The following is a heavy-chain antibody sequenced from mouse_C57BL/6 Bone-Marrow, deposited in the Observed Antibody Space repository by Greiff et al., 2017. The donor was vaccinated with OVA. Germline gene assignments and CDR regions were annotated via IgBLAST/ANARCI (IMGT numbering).Heavy chain of an antibody. Sequence: QVQLQQPGAELVKPGASVKLSCKASGYTFTSYWMHWVKQRPGQGLEWIGMIHPNSGSTNYNEKFKSKATLTVDKSSSTAYMQLSSLTSEDSAVYYWAIYYGNYVLYYFDYWGQGTTLTVSS. D-gene: IGHD2-1*01. CDR3: AIYYGNYVLYYFDY. CDR1: GYTFTSYW. V-gene: IGHV1-64*01. J-gene: IGHJ2*01. CDR2: IHPNSGST.